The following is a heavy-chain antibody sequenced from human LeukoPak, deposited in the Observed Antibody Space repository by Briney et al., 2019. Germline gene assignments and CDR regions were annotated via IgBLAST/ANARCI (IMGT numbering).Heavy chain of an antibody. D-gene: IGHD1-26*01. CDR3: ARGQNNFIVGATPDY. CDR2: ISYDGSNK. CDR1: GFTFSSYA. J-gene: IGHJ4*02. Sequence: GGSLRLSCAASGFTFSSYAMHWVRQAPGKGLEWVAVISYDGSNKYYADSVKGRFTISRDNSKNTLYLQMNSLRAEDTAVYYCARGQNNFIVGATPDYWGQGTLVTVSS. V-gene: IGHV3-30-3*01.